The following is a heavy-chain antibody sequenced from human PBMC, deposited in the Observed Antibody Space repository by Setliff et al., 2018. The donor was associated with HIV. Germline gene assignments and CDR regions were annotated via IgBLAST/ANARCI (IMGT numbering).Heavy chain of an antibody. CDR1: GGSISSGSYY. CDR2: IYTSGST. D-gene: IGHD5-18*01. CDR3: ARERSRGYTDPPRFDY. V-gene: IGHV4-61*09. Sequence: PLSLTCTVSGGSISSGSYYWSWIRQPAGKGLEWIGHIYTSGSTNYNPFLKSRVTISVDTSKNQFSLRLTSVTAADTAVYYCARERSRGYTDPPRFDYWGQGTLVTVSS. J-gene: IGHJ4*02.